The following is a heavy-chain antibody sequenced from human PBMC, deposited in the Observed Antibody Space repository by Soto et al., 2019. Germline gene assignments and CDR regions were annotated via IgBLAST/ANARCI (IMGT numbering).Heavy chain of an antibody. CDR2: ISNSGGNT. D-gene: IGHD3-22*01. Sequence: EVQLLESGGGLVQPGGYLRLSCAASGLTLASYGMSWVHQAPGKGLEWVSGISNSGGNTYHADSVKGRCTISRDNSKNTLYLQMNSLRAEDTAVYYCAQSSVANYYYGMDVWGQGTTVTVSS. J-gene: IGHJ6*02. V-gene: IGHV3-23*01. CDR1: GLTLASYG. CDR3: AQSSVANYYYGMDV.